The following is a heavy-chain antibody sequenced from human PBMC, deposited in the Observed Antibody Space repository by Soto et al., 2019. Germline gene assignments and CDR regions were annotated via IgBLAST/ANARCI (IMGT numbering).Heavy chain of an antibody. CDR3: AREGGATVTEAFDY. CDR2: ISYDGSNK. Sequence: QVQLVESGGGVVQPGRSLRLSCSASGFTFSSYAMHWLRQVPGKGLEWVAVISYDGSNKYYADYVKGGFTISRDNSKNKLYLQRNSLRAEDTAVYYCAREGGATVTEAFDYWGQGTLVTVSS. CDR1: GFTFSSYA. J-gene: IGHJ4*02. V-gene: IGHV3-30-3*01. D-gene: IGHD4-4*01.